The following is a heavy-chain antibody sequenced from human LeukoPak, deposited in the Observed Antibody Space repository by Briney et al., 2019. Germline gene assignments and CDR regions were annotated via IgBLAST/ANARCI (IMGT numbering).Heavy chain of an antibody. CDR1: GYTISDYF. CDR2: VDPEDGEA. J-gene: IGHJ5*02. D-gene: IGHD1-1*01. Sequence: VASVTVSCKVSGYTISDYFMHWLQQAPGKGLEWMAFVDPEDGEAVIAAKFQDRVTVTADRSTDTVYMELRGLSSADTAMYFCALRRRLERPPYTFDPWGQGTLVTVSS. V-gene: IGHV1-69-2*01. CDR3: ALRRRLERPPYTFDP.